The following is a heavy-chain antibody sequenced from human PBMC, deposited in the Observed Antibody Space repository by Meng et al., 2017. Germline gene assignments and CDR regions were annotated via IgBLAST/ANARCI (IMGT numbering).Heavy chain of an antibody. J-gene: IGHJ3*02. D-gene: IGHD3-3*01. CDR2: IYNSGST. V-gene: IGHV4-38-2*01. CDR3: ARRAFWTFDI. CDR1: GYSISSGYY. Sequence: SETLSLTCAVSGYSISSGYYWGWIRQPPGKGLEWIGSIYNSGSTCYNPSLKSRVTISVDTSKNQFSLKLSSVTAADTAVYYCARRAFWTFDIWGQGTMVTVSS.